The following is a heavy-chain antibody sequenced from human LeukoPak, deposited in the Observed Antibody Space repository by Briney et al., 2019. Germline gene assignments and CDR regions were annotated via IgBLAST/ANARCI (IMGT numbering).Heavy chain of an antibody. J-gene: IGHJ4*02. CDR1: GGAINSRNQY. CDR2: IYYSGSV. D-gene: IGHD3-3*01. V-gene: IGHV4-39*01. Sequence: SETLSLTCTVVGGAINSRNQYWGWIRQSPGKGLEWIGSIYYSGSVNHNPSLQSRVTISVDTSRNQFSLKLTSMTVADTAVYFCARRVATSGNFFDYWGPGALVTVS. CDR3: ARRVATSGNFFDY.